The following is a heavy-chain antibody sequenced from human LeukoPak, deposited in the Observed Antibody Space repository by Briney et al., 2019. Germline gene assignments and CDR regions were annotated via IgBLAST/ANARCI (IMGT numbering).Heavy chain of an antibody. V-gene: IGHV4-34*01. J-gene: IGHJ6*02. CDR1: GASFSGYY. CDR3: ARGRGSSSGYYYYGMDV. D-gene: IGHD6-6*01. Sequence: SETLSLTCAVYGASFSGYYWSWIRQPPGKGLEWIGEINHSGSTNYNPSLKSRVTISVDTSKNQFSLKLSSVTAADTTVYYCARGRGSSSGYYYYGMDVWGQGTTVTVSS. CDR2: INHSGST.